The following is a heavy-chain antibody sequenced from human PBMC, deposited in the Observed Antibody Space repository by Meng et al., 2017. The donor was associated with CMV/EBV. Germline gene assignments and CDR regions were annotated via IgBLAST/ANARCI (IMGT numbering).Heavy chain of an antibody. V-gene: IGHV4-30-4*08. CDR1: GGCIRGGDYD. J-gene: IGHJ4*02. CDR2: IYYSGST. CDR3: ARVTSRVAGAFDY. Sequence: GGCIRGGDYDWSWVRGPPGKGLGWIGYIYYSGSTYYLPSLKSRVTISVDTSKNQFSLTLSSVTAADTAVYYCARVTSRVAGAFDYWGQGTLVTVSS. D-gene: IGHD1-14*01.